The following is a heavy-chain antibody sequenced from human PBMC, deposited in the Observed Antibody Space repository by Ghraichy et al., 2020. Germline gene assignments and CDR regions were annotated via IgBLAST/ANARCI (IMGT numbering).Heavy chain of an antibody. CDR3: ARHDVEGVNGVSEVADDRRDYFDY. CDR2: MYSGSP. CDR1: GGSISSGHYY. Sequence: SENLSLTCTVSGGSISSGHYYWGWIRQSPGKGLEWIGSMYSGSPHYNPTLKSRVTISVDTSKNQFSLKLTSVTATDTATYYCARHDVEGVNGVSEVADDRRDYFDYWGQGTLVTVSS. V-gene: IGHV4-39*01. D-gene: IGHD6-19*01. J-gene: IGHJ4*02.